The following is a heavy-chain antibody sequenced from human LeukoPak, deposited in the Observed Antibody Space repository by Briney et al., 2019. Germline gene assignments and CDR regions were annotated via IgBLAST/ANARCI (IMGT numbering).Heavy chain of an antibody. CDR1: GGSISSYY. D-gene: IGHD1-26*01. CDR3: ARGPAVSRIPIVGATGGPYAFDI. J-gene: IGHJ3*02. CDR2: IYYSGST. V-gene: IGHV4-59*01. Sequence: PSETLSLTCTVSGGSISSYYWSWIRQPPGKGLEWIGYIYYSGSTNYNPSLKSRVTISVDTSKNQFSLKLSSVTAADTAVYYCARGPAVSRIPIVGATGGPYAFDIWGQGTMVTVSS.